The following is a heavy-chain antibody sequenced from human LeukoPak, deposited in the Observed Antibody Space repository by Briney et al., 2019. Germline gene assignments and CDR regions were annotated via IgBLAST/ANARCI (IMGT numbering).Heavy chain of an antibody. D-gene: IGHD3-22*01. CDR3: AREGIDSSGYSSDY. CDR2: ISSSGSTK. Sequence: GGSLRLSCAASGFTFSSYEMHWVRQAPGKGLEWVSYISSSGSTKYYADSVKGRFTISRDDAKNSLYLQMNSLGAEDTAIYYCAREGIDSSGYSSDYWGQGTLVTVSS. J-gene: IGHJ4*02. V-gene: IGHV3-48*03. CDR1: GFTFSSYE.